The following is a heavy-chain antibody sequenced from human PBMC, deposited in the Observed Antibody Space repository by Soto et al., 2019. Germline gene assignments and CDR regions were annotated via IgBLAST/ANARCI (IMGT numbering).Heavy chain of an antibody. V-gene: IGHV1-3*01. CDR2: VNAGNENT. Sequence: VQLAQSGAEVKKPGASVKVSCQASGYRFTKYDIHWVRQAPGKRLEWMGWVNAGNENTKSSQKFQGRVSITWATAASTVYMELSSLRSEDTAVYFCATQSPDYANRDFDYWGQGTLVTVSS. D-gene: IGHD4-17*01. J-gene: IGHJ4*02. CDR3: ATQSPDYANRDFDY. CDR1: GYRFTKYD.